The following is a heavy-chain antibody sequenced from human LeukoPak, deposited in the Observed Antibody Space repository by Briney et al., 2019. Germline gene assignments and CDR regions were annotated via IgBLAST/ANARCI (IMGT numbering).Heavy chain of an antibody. CDR1: GGSFSGYY. D-gene: IGHD2-15*01. CDR2: INHSGST. CDR3: ARDLGSIGSYYYYMDV. Sequence: SETLSLTCAVYGGSFSGYYWSWIRQPPGKGLEWIGEINHSGSTNYNPSLKSRVTISVDTSKNQFSLKLSSVTAADTAVYYCARDLGSIGSYYYYMDVWGKGTTVTVSS. V-gene: IGHV4-34*01. J-gene: IGHJ6*03.